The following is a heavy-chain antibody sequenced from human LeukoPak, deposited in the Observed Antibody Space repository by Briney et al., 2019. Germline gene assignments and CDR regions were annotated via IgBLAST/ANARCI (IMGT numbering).Heavy chain of an antibody. CDR2: ISSSNSYI. V-gene: IGHV3-21*01. J-gene: IGHJ4*02. CDR1: GFTFSIYS. D-gene: IGHD3-3*01. Sequence: GGSLRLSCAASGFTFSIYSMNWVRQAPGKGLEWVSSISSSNSYIYYADSVKGRFTISRDNAKNSLYLQMDSLRAEDTAVYYCMRVSWRGEIYWGQGTLVSVSS. CDR3: MRVSWRGEIY.